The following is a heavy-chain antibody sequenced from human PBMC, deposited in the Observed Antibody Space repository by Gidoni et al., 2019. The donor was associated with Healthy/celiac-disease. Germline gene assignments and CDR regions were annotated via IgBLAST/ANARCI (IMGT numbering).Heavy chain of an antibody. Sequence: QITLKESGPTLVKPTQTLTLTCTFSGFSLSTSGVGVGWIRQPPGKALEWLALIYWDDDKRYSPSLKSRLTITKDTSKNQVVLTMTNMDPVDTATYYCAHRHLTFTIFGVVETYDAFDIWGQGTMVTVSS. V-gene: IGHV2-5*02. CDR1: GFSLSTSGVG. CDR3: AHRHLTFTIFGVVETYDAFDI. D-gene: IGHD3-3*01. CDR2: IYWDDDK. J-gene: IGHJ3*02.